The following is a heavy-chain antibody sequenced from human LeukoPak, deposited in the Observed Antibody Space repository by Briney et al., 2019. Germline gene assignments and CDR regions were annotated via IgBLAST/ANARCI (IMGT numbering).Heavy chain of an antibody. D-gene: IGHD3-16*02. J-gene: IGHJ4*02. CDR3: AREGDYVWGSYRYTGVDY. CDR2: ISSSSSYI. V-gene: IGHV3-21*01. Sequence: GGSLRLSCAASGFTLSSYSMTWVRQAPGKGLEWVSSISSSSSYIYYADSVKGRFTIPRDNAKNSLYLQMNSLRAEDTAVYYCAREGDYVWGSYRYTGVDYWGQGTLVTVSS. CDR1: GFTLSSYS.